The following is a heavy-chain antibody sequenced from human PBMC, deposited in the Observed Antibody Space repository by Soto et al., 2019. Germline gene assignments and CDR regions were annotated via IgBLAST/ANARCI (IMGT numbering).Heavy chain of an antibody. CDR3: ARDGYDGSGSPYPAY. Sequence: KPSETLSFTCSVSGGSMSEYFWSWIRQSPGKGLEWIGYIYYLGSTDYNPSLKSRVTISVDTSKRQFSLRLTSVTAADTAVYYCARDGYDGSGSPYPAYWGPGTQVTVSS. J-gene: IGHJ4*02. CDR1: GGSMSEYF. CDR2: IYYLGST. V-gene: IGHV4-59*01. D-gene: IGHD3-10*01.